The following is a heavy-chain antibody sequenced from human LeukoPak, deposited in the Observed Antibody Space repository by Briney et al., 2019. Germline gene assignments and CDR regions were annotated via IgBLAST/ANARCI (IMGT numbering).Heavy chain of an antibody. J-gene: IGHJ4*02. D-gene: IGHD2-21*02. CDR1: GGTFSSYA. Sequence: SVKVSCKASGGTFSSYAISWVRQAPGQGLEWMGRIIPILGIANYAQKFQGRVTITADKSTSTAYMELSSLRSEDTAVYYCAIVVVTAIPVGEYYFDYWGQGTLVTVSS. CDR2: IIPILGIA. CDR3: AIVVVTAIPVGEYYFDY. V-gene: IGHV1-69*04.